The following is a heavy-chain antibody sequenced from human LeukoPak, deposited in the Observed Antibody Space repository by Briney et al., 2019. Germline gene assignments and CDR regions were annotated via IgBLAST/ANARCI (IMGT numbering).Heavy chain of an antibody. CDR2: INPNSGGT. V-gene: IGHV1-2*02. CDR3: ARDTDTATNWFDP. Sequence: VASVNVSCKASGYTFTGYYMHWVRQAPGQGLEWMGWINPNSGGTNYAQKFQGRVTMTRDTSISTAYMELSRLRSDDTAVYYCARDTDTATNWFDPWGQGTLVTVSS. D-gene: IGHD5-18*01. J-gene: IGHJ5*02. CDR1: GYTFTGYY.